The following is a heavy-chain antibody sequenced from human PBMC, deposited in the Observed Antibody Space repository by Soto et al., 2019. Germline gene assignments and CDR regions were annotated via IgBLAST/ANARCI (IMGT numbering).Heavy chain of an antibody. Sequence: QVRLVQAGAEVKMPGSSVKVSCRSSGGTLTNYAISWVRQAPGQGLEWMGGIIPIFGISVSAQKFQGRVTLTADKSTSTTYMELSSLRFDDTAVYYCARGRWDDNFDYWGQGTLVTVSS. J-gene: IGHJ4*02. CDR2: IIPIFGIS. D-gene: IGHD3-22*01. V-gene: IGHV1-69*17. CDR1: GGTLTNYA. CDR3: ARGRWDDNFDY.